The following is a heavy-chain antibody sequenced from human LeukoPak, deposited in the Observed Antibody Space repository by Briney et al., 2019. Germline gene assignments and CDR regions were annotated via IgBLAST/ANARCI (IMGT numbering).Heavy chain of an antibody. V-gene: IGHV4-39*01. Sequence: SETLSLTCSVSGGSVSSGNYFWGWIRQPPGKGLEWIGNINYIGSTAYNPSLKSRATMSVDTSKNQFSLKMTTVTAADTAVYYCARLSKGRYLYYVFDYWGQGTLVTVSS. CDR1: GGSVSSGNYF. D-gene: IGHD2-8*01. CDR2: INYIGST. J-gene: IGHJ4*02. CDR3: ARLSKGRYLYYVFDY.